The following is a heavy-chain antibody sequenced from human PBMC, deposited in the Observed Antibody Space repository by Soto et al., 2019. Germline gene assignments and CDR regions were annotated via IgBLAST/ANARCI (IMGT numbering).Heavy chain of an antibody. CDR1: RYTFTGYY. CDR3: ARVMSGSYLGHGYYFDY. J-gene: IGHJ4*02. Sequence: QVQLVQSGAEVKKPGASVKVSCKASRYTFTGYYMHWVRQAPGQGLEWMRWIDPNSGGTDYAQKFQGRVTMTRDTFISTAYMELRRLRVDDTAVYYCARVMSGSYLGHGYYFDYWGQGTLVTVSS. V-gene: IGHV1-2*02. CDR2: IDPNSGGT. D-gene: IGHD1-26*01.